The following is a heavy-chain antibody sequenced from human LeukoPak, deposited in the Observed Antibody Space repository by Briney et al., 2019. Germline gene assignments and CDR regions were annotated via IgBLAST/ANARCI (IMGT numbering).Heavy chain of an antibody. D-gene: IGHD3-22*01. J-gene: IGHJ4*02. CDR2: INRSGIT. CDR1: GGSFSGYY. CDR3: ARWSHSTGYFYYFDY. Sequence: SETLSLTCGVYGGSFSGYYWNWIRQPPGKGLEWIGEINRSGITNYNPSLKSRVTISVDTSKNQFSLNLSSVTAADTAVYYCARWSHSTGYFYYFDYWGQGTLVTVSS. V-gene: IGHV4-34*01.